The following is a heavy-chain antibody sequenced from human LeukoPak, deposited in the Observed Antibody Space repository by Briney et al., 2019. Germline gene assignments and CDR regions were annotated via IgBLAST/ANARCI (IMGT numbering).Heavy chain of an antibody. CDR3: ARVSDSGWYKDAFDI. D-gene: IGHD6-19*01. V-gene: IGHV3-21*01. J-gene: IGHJ3*02. CDR2: ISSSSSYI. CDR1: GFTFSSYS. Sequence: GGSLRLSCAASGFTFSSYSMNWVRQAPGNGLEWVSSISSSSSYIYYADSVKGRFTISRDNAKNSLYLQMNSLRAEDTAVYYCARVSDSGWYKDAFDIWGQGTMVTVSS.